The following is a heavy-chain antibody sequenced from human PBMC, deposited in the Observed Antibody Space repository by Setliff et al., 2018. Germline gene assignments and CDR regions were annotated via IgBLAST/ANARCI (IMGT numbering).Heavy chain of an antibody. D-gene: IGHD3-22*01. CDR2: IRYDGSNK. CDR1: GFTFSSYG. V-gene: IGHV3-30*02. Sequence: GGSLRLSCAASGFTFSSYGMHWVRQAPGKGLEWVAFIRYDGSNKYYADSVKGRLTISRDNSKNTLYLQMNSLRAEDTAVYYCAKDPRYYYDSSALPPFDYWGQGTLVTVSS. CDR3: AKDPRYYYDSSALPPFDY. J-gene: IGHJ4*02.